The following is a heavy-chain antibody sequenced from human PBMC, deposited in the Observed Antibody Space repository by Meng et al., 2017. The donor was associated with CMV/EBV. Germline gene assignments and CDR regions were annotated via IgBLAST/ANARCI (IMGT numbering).Heavy chain of an antibody. J-gene: IGHJ6*02. Sequence: GESLKISCAASGFTFSSYAMHWVRQAPGKGLQWVASITGSRTSVLYADSVRGRFTISRDNAKNSLYLQMNSLRAEDTAVYYCARDIAAAGSYFYFYAMDVWGQGTTVTVSS. CDR2: ITGSRTSV. CDR3: ARDIAAAGSYFYFYAMDV. V-gene: IGHV3-21*01. CDR1: GFTFSSYA. D-gene: IGHD6-13*01.